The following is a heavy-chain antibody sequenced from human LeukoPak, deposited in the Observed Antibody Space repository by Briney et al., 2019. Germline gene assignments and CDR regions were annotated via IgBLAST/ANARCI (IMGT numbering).Heavy chain of an antibody. CDR3: SRDLHYGFDY. D-gene: IGHD4-17*01. CDR1: GFTFSDYS. J-gene: IGHJ4*02. Sequence: GGSLRLSCTASGFTFSDYSMNWVRQAPGKGPEWISYISGSTSAINYADSVKGRFTISRDNAKISLFLQMNSLRAEDTAVYYCSRDLHYGFDYWGQGIMVTASS. V-gene: IGHV3-48*01. CDR2: ISGSTSAI.